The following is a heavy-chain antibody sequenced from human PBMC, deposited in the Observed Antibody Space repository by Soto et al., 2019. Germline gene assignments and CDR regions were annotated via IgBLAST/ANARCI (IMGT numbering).Heavy chain of an antibody. CDR1: GGSISSSSYY. CDR3: LRTRVDTVAAFYI. J-gene: IGHJ3*02. D-gene: IGHD5-18*01. V-gene: IGHV4-39*07. Sequence: SETLSLTCTVSGGSISSSSYYWGWIRQPPGKGLEWIGSIYYSGSTYYNPPLESRVTLSVDTSKNQFSLKLSSVTAADTAVYYCLRTRVDTVAAFYIWGQGIMVTVSS. CDR2: IYYSGST.